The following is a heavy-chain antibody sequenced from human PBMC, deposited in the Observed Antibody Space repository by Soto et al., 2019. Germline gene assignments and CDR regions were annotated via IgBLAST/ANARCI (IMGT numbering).Heavy chain of an antibody. CDR2: ISAYNGNT. CDR3: ARAPGNGYGSGSQYGMDV. V-gene: IGHV1-18*01. J-gene: IGHJ6*02. D-gene: IGHD3-10*01. Sequence: ASVKVSCKASGYTFTSYGISWGRHSPGQGLEWMGWISAYNGNTNYAQKLQGRVTMTTDTSTSTAYMELRSLRSDDTAVYYCARAPGNGYGSGSQYGMDVWGQGTTVTVSS. CDR1: GYTFTSYG.